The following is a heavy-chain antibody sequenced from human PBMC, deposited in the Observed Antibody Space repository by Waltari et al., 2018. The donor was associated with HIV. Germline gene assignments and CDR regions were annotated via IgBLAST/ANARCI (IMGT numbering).Heavy chain of an antibody. V-gene: IGHV1-2*06. D-gene: IGHD3-3*01. Sequence: PAPGQGLEWMGRINPNSEDTNYAQKFQGRVTMTRDTSISTAYMELNSLISDDTAVYYCARRSGRFLEWFLEYWGQGTLVTVSS. CDR2: INPNSEDT. CDR3: ARRSGRFLEWFLEY. J-gene: IGHJ4*02.